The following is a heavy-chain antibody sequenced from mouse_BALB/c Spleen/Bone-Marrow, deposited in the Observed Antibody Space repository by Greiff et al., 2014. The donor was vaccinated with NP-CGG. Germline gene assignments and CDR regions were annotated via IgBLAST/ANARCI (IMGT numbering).Heavy chain of an antibody. J-gene: IGHJ4*01. CDR1: GYSFTSYY. CDR3: ARGRFTTVVATGAMDY. V-gene: IGHV1-66*01. CDR2: IFPGSGNT. D-gene: IGHD1-1*01. Sequence: VQLQQSGPELVKPGASVKISCKASGYSFTSYYIHWVKQMPGQGLGWIGWIFPGSGNTKYNEKFKGKATLTADTSSSTAYMQLSSLTSEDSAVYFCARGRFTTVVATGAMDYWGQGTSVTVSS.